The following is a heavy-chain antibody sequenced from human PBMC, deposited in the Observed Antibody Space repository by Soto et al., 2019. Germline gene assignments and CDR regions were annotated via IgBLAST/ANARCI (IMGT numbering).Heavy chain of an antibody. CDR1: GASLSDNY. CDR3: ARGRGEFDA. D-gene: IGHD2-21*01. CDR2: INHSGNT. Sequence: SETLSLTCAVYGASLSDNYCNWLRQPPGEGLEWIGEINHSGNTNYNPSLRSRVTISIDTSKNQLSLNLRSVSAADTAVYYCARGRGEFDAWGRGTPVTVSS. V-gene: IGHV4-34*01. J-gene: IGHJ5*02.